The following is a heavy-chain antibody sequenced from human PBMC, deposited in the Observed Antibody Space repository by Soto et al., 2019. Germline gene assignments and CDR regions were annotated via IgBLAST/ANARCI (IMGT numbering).Heavy chain of an antibody. CDR2: SSTDDGRT. V-gene: IGHV1-18*01. J-gene: IGHJ6*02. CDR3: ARGGKDGMDV. CDR1: GYTFNMYG. Sequence: EASVKVSCKASGYTFNMYGVTWVRQAPGQGLEWMGWSSTDDGRTNYAQKFQGRATMTTDTSTSTGYMELRNLGSDDTAFYYCARGGKDGMDVWGQGTTVTVSS.